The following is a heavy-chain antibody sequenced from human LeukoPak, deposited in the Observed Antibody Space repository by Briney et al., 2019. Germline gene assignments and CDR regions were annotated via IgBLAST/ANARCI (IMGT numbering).Heavy chain of an antibody. D-gene: IGHD2-2*01. CDR1: GFTFSSYA. CDR3: ARDQLYCSSTSCFPDAFDI. J-gene: IGHJ3*02. Sequence: GGSLRLSCAASGFTFSSYAMHWVRQAPGKGLEYVSAISSNGGSTYYANSVKGRFTISRDNSKNTLYLQMGSLRAEDMAVYYCARDQLYCSSTSCFPDAFDIWGQGTMVTVSS. V-gene: IGHV3-64*01. CDR2: ISSNGGST.